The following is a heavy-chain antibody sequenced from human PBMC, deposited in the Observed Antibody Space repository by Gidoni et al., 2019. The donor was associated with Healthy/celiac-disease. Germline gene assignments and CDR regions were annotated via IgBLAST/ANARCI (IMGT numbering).Heavy chain of an antibody. V-gene: IGHV4-59*01. CDR2: INYSGRT. J-gene: IGHJ6*02. CDR3: ARVSAASRYYYYYGMDV. CDR1: GCPLSSYY. Sequence: QVQLQESGPGLVKPSETLSLTCTVSGCPLSSYYWSWIRQPPGKGLGWIGYINYSGRTNYNPSLKGRGTISVDTSKNKFSLKLSSVTAADTAVYYCARVSAASRYYYYYGMDVWGQGTTVTVSS. D-gene: IGHD6-6*01.